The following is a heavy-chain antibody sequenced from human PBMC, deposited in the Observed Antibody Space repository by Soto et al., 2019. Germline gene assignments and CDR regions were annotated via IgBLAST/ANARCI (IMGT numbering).Heavy chain of an antibody. J-gene: IGHJ4*02. CDR3: ARDRGYCANGVCFRYDY. Sequence: QPQLVQSGAEVKKPGASVTVSCKASGYTFTSYGISWVRQAPGQGLEWMGWVSAYNGDTNYAQNFQGRVTMTTDTSTSTAYMDLMSLRSDVTATYYCARDRGYCANGVCFRYDYWVQGTLVTVSS. V-gene: IGHV1-18*01. CDR2: VSAYNGDT. CDR1: GYTFTSYG. D-gene: IGHD2-8*01.